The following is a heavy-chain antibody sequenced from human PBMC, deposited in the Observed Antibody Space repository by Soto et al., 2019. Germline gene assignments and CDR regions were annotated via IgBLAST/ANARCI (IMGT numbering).Heavy chain of an antibody. Sequence: SETLSLTCTVSGGSIGSSSYYWGWIRQPPGKGLEWIGSIYYSGSTYYNPSLKSRVTISVDTSKNQFSLKLSSVTAADTAVYYCATALPVGWFDPWGQGTLVTVSS. J-gene: IGHJ5*02. V-gene: IGHV4-39*01. CDR1: GGSIGSSSYY. CDR2: IYYSGST. CDR3: ATALPVGWFDP.